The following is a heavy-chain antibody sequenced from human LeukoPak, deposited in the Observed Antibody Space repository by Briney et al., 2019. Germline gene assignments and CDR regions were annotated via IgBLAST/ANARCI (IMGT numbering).Heavy chain of an antibody. Sequence: GGSLRLSCAASGFNVSSDYMTWVRQAPGKGLEWVSVIYSGGTTYYADSVKGRFTISRDNSKNTLYFQMNTLRADDTAVYYCARARHLNYADYWGQEPWSPSPQ. V-gene: IGHV3-53*01. J-gene: IGHJ4*01. CDR3: ARARHLNYADY. D-gene: IGHD1-7*01. CDR2: IYSGGTT. CDR1: GFNVSSDY.